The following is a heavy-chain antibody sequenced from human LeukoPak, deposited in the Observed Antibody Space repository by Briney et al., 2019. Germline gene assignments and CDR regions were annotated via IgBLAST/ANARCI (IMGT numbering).Heavy chain of an antibody. D-gene: IGHD1-26*01. J-gene: IGHJ6*03. V-gene: IGHV4-34*01. CDR3: ARGGGLGAYYYYMDV. Sequence: SETLSLTCAVYGGSFSGYYWSWIRQPPGKGLEWIGEINHSGSTNYNPSLKSRVTISVDTSKNQFSLKLRSVTAADTAVYYCARGGGLGAYYYYMDVWGKGTTVTISS. CDR2: INHSGST. CDR1: GGSFSGYY.